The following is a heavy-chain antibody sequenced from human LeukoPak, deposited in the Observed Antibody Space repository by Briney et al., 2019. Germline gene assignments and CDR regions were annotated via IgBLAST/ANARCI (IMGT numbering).Heavy chain of an antibody. CDR2: IYYSGST. CDR1: SDAISSSY. V-gene: IGHV4-59*01. Sequence: SETLSLTCTVSSDAISSSYWSWIRQPPGKGLEWIGYIYYSGSTNYNPSLKSRVAISVDTSKNQFSLKLNSVTAADTAVYYCATRYCSGPICFQYTLTRGQGTLVTVSS. D-gene: IGHD2-2*01. J-gene: IGHJ1*01. CDR3: ATRYCSGPICFQYTLT.